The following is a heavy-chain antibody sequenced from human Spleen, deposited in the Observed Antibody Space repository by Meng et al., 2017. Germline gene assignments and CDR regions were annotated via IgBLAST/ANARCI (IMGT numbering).Heavy chain of an antibody. J-gene: IGHJ5*02. CDR3: VRSSGWVRTGFDP. V-gene: IGHV4-34*01. CDR2: IGHSGIT. D-gene: IGHD6-19*01. CDR1: GASFSGYY. Sequence: QLQLQQWGAGLLKPSETLSLPCAVYGASFSGYYWTWIRQPPGKGLEWIGSIGHSGITYYTPSLKSRVTVSIDTSKSQFSLKLTSVTAADTAVYYCVRSSGWVRTGFDPWGQGTLVTVSS.